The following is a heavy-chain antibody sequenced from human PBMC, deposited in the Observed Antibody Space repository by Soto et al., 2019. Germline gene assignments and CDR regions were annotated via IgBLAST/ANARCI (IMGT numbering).Heavy chain of an antibody. V-gene: IGHV1-3*01. D-gene: IGHD5-12*01. CDR1: GYTFTSYA. CDR3: ARKQVAHDAFDI. J-gene: IGHJ3*02. CDR2: INAGNGNT. Sequence: GASVKVSCKASGYTFTSYAMHWVRQAPGQRLEWMGWINAGNGNTKYSQKFQGRVTITRDTSTSTAYMELSSLRSEDTAVYYCARKQVAHDAFDIWGQGTMVTVSS.